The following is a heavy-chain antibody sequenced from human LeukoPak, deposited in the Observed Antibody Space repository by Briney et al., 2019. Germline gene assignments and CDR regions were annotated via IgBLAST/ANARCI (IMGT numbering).Heavy chain of an antibody. V-gene: IGHV1-8*03. D-gene: IGHD3-10*01. CDR3: ARGDAYYGSGSYYNAVDY. CDR2: MNPNSGNT. Sequence: EASVKVSCKASGYTFTSYDINWVRQATGQGLEWMGWMNPNSGNTGYAQKFQGRVTITRNTSISTAYMELSSLRSEDTAVYYCARGDAYYGSGSYYNAVDYWGQGTLVTVSS. CDR1: GYTFTSYD. J-gene: IGHJ4*02.